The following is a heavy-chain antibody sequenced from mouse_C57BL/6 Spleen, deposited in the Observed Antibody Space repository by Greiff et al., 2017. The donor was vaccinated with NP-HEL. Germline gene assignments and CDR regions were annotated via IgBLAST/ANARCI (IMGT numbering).Heavy chain of an antibody. CDR1: GYTFTSYW. J-gene: IGHJ1*03. Sequence: QVQLQQPGAELVKPGASVKLSCKASGYTFTSYWMHWVKQRPGQGLEWIGMIHPNSGSTNYNEKFKSKATLTVDKSSSTAYMQLSSLTSEDSAVYYCARDGYGYAGWDFDVWGTGTTVTVSS. CDR3: ARDGYGYAGWDFDV. CDR2: IHPNSGST. V-gene: IGHV1-64*01. D-gene: IGHD2-2*01.